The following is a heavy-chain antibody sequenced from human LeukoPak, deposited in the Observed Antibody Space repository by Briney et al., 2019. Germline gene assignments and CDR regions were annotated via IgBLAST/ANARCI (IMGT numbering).Heavy chain of an antibody. CDR2: ISYTGST. CDR3: AREGSSGWHWFDP. D-gene: IGHD6-25*01. J-gene: IGHJ5*02. CDR1: GGSISSYY. V-gene: IGHV4-59*01. Sequence: PSETLSLTCTVSGGSISSYYWSWIRQPPGKGLEWIGYISYTGSTNYNPSLKSRVTISVDTSKNQFSLKLTSVTAADTAVYYCAREGSSGWHWFDPWGRGTLVTVSS.